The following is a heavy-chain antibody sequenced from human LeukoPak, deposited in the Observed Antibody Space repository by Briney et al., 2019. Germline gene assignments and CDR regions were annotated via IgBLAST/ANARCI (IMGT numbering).Heavy chain of an antibody. J-gene: IGHJ4*02. V-gene: IGHV3-74*01. D-gene: IGHD6-19*01. Sequence: GGSLRLSCAVSGFTVSSYVMHWVRQAPGEGLVWVSRINHDGSDISYADSVKGRSTISRDNAKNTLYLQMNSLRAEDTAVYYCARLRAGDYFDYWGQGTLVTVSS. CDR1: GFTVSSYV. CDR2: INHDGSDI. CDR3: ARLRAGDYFDY.